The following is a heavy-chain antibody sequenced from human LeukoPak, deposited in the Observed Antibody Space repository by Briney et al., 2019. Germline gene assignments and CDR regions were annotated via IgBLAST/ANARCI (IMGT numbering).Heavy chain of an antibody. CDR1: GGTFSSYA. CDR2: IIPIFGTA. Sequence: ASVKVSCKASGGTFSSYAISWVRQAPGQGLDWMGGIIPIFGTANCAQKFQGRVTITADESTSTAYMELSSLRSEDTAVYYCARCLGCYDILTGYYDAGGLHWYFDLWGRGTLVTVSS. J-gene: IGHJ2*01. CDR3: ARCLGCYDILTGYYDAGGLHWYFDL. D-gene: IGHD3-9*01. V-gene: IGHV1-69*13.